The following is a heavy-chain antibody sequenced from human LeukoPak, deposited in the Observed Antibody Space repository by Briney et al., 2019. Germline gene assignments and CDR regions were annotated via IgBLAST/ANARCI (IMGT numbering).Heavy chain of an antibody. V-gene: IGHV3-30*03. Sequence: GGSLRLSCAASGFTFSSYGMHWVRQAPGKGLEWVAVISYDGSNKYYADSVKGRFTISRDNSKNTLYLQMNSLRAEDMAVYYCAFRWLYWGQGTLVTVSS. CDR3: AFRWLY. CDR2: ISYDGSNK. J-gene: IGHJ4*02. CDR1: GFTFSSYG. D-gene: IGHD5-24*01.